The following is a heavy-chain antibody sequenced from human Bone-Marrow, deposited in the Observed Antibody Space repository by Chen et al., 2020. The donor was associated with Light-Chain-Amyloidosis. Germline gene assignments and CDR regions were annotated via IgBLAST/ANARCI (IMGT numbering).Heavy chain of an antibody. Sequence: QVQLQESGPGLVRPSQTLSLPCTVSGVSIRSAGYYWSWIRQHPGKGLEWIGHIFYSGSTYANPSLKSRVAISVDTTKNQFSLKVSSVTAADTAVYYCARADASYYYYGMDVWGQGTTVTVSS. CDR2: IFYSGST. V-gene: IGHV4-31*03. CDR1: GVSIRSAGYY. CDR3: ARADASYYYYGMDV. J-gene: IGHJ6*02.